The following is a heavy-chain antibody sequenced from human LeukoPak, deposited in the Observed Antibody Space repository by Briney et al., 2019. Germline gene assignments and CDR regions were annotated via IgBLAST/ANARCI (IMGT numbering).Heavy chain of an antibody. Sequence: SETLSLTCAVSGYSISSGYYWGWIRQPPGKGLEWIGSIYHSGSTYYNPSLKSRVTISVDTSKNQFSLKLSSVSAADTAVYYCARLSSGSYYVIDYWGQGTLVTVSS. CDR2: IYHSGST. D-gene: IGHD1-26*01. V-gene: IGHV4-38-2*01. J-gene: IGHJ4*02. CDR1: GYSISSGYY. CDR3: ARLSSGSYYVIDY.